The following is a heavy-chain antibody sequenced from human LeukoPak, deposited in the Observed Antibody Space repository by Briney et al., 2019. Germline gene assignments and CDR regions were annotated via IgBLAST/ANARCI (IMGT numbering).Heavy chain of an antibody. Sequence: ASVKVSCKESGYTLTSYGISWVRQAPGRGREWMGWISASNGDTNSAQQLQGRVTMTTDTSTSTAYMELRSLRSDDTAVYYCAREAGRVTMVRGVISPYYFDYWGQGTLVTVSS. CDR2: ISASNGDT. J-gene: IGHJ4*02. CDR3: AREAGRVTMVRGVISPYYFDY. CDR1: GYTLTSYG. D-gene: IGHD3-10*01. V-gene: IGHV1-18*04.